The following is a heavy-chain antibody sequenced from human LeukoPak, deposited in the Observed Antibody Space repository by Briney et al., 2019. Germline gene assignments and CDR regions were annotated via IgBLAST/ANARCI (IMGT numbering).Heavy chain of an antibody. CDR3: LRGDSRDF. V-gene: IGHV3-21*06. CDR2: INSGGTTT. J-gene: IGHJ4*02. Sequence: GGSLRLSCAACGFAFSTYTMNWARQAPGKGLEWVASINSGGTTTHYAFSVEGRFTISRDNAQNVLYLQMNGLRGDAAAVYYCLRGDSRDFWGQGTLVTVSS. D-gene: IGHD3-22*01. CDR1: GFAFSTYT.